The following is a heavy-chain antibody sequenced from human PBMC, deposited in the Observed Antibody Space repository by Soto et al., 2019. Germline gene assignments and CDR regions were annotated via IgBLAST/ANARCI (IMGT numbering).Heavy chain of an antibody. V-gene: IGHV1-3*01. D-gene: IGHD3-3*01. CDR1: GYTFTSYA. J-gene: IGHJ6*03. CDR2: INAGNGNT. CDR3: ARVAGPRFLEWFGRTSYYYYYMDV. Sequence: QVPLVQSGAEVKKPGASVKVSCKASGYTFTSYAMHWVRQAPGQRLEWMGWINAGNGNTKYSQKFQGRVTITRDTSASTAYMELSSLRSEDTAVYYCARVAGPRFLEWFGRTSYYYYYMDVWGKGTTVTVSS.